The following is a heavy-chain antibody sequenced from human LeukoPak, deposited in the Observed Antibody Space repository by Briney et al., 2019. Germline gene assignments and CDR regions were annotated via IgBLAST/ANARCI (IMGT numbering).Heavy chain of an antibody. D-gene: IGHD6-13*01. CDR1: GGSFSGYY. V-gene: IGHV4-34*01. Sequence: SETLSLTCAVYGGSFSGYYWSWIRQPPGKGLEWIGEINHSGSTNYNPSLKSRVTISVDTSKNQFSLKLSSVTAADTAVYYCARGPTAGNWFDPWGQGTLVTVSS. J-gene: IGHJ5*02. CDR2: INHSGST. CDR3: ARGPTAGNWFDP.